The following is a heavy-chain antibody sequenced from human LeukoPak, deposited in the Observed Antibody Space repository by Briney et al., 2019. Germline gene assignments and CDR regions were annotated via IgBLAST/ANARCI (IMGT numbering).Heavy chain of an antibody. V-gene: IGHV3-9*03. J-gene: IGHJ6*03. CDR2: ISWNSGSI. CDR3: ARDYYDSSGYWSRYYYYMDV. CDR1: GFTFDDYA. D-gene: IGHD3-22*01. Sequence: GRSLRLFCAASGFTFDDYAMHWVRQAPGKGLEWVSGISWNSGSIGYADSVKGRFTISRDNAKNSLYLQMNSLRAEDMALYYCARDYYDSSGYWSRYYYYMDVWGKGTTVTVSS.